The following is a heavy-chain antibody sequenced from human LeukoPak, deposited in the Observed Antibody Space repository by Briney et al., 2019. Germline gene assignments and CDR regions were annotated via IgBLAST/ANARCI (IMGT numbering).Heavy chain of an antibody. CDR3: ARDLWISSKIGYYFLVGY. CDR2: INPSGGST. Sequence: ASVKVSCKASGYTFTSYYMHWVRQAPGQGLEWMGIINPSGGSTSYAQKFQGRVTMTRDTSTSTVYVELSSLRSEDTAVYYCARDLWISSKIGYYFLVGYWGQGTLVTVSS. CDR1: GYTFTSYY. V-gene: IGHV1-46*01. D-gene: IGHD3-22*01. J-gene: IGHJ4*02.